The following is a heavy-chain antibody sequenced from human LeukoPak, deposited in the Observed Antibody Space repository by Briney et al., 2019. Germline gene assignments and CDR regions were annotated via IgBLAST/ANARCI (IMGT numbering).Heavy chain of an antibody. D-gene: IGHD5-18*01. CDR2: IYDSGST. J-gene: IGHJ4*02. CDR3: ARDAGGYSYGNFDY. CDR1: DGSISSGDYY. Sequence: PSDTLSLTCTVSDGSISSGDYYWSWIRQPPRKGLERIGYIYDSGSTYYNPSLKRRVTISVDTSKNQFSLKLSSVTAADTAVYYCARDAGGYSYGNFDYWGQGTLVTVSS. V-gene: IGHV4-30-4*02.